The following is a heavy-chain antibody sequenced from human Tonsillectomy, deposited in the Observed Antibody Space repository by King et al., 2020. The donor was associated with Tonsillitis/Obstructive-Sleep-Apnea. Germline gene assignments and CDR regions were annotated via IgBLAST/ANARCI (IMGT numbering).Heavy chain of an antibody. CDR1: GGSISNYY. D-gene: IGHD5-18*01. CDR3: ARGHLDTAMGDFDY. Sequence: QLQESGPGLVKPSETLSLTCTVSGGSISNYYWSWVRQPPGKGLEWIGYIFYSGSTNYNPSLKSRVTISVDTSKNQFSLKMRSVTAADTAVYYCARGHLDTAMGDFDYWGQGTLVTVSS. CDR2: IFYSGST. V-gene: IGHV4-59*01. J-gene: IGHJ4*02.